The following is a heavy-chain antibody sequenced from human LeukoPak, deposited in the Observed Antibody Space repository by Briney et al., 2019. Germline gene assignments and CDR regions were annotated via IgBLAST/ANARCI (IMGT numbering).Heavy chain of an antibody. CDR1: GFTFSSYS. Sequence: GGSLRLSCAASGFTFSSYSMSWVRQAPGKGLEWVSVISGNGGDTFYADSVKGRFTISRDNAKNTLYLQMNSLRAEDTAVYYCARDPSGDSSGYYLSWWFDPWGQGTLVTVSS. CDR3: ARDPSGDSSGYYLSWWFDP. J-gene: IGHJ5*02. D-gene: IGHD3-22*01. V-gene: IGHV3-23*01. CDR2: ISGNGGDT.